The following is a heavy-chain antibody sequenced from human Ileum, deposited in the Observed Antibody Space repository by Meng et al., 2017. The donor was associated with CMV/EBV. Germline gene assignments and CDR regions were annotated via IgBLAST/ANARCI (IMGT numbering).Heavy chain of an antibody. CDR3: VRAAGPFGDYFDI. CDR1: GYSIHSGGYY. D-gene: IGHD3-16*01. Sequence: CSLSGYSIHSGGYYWGWIRQPPGKGLEWIGYIHYSGNTYYNPSLKSRFALSLDTSRNQISLHMTSVTAADTALYYCVRAAGPFGDYFDIWGQGTLVTVA. J-gene: IGHJ4*02. CDR2: IHYSGNT. V-gene: IGHV4-31*03.